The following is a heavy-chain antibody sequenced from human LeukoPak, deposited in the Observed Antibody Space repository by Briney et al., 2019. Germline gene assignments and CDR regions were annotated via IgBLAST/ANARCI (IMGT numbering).Heavy chain of an antibody. CDR3: AKPYYYGSGSPPGDFDY. D-gene: IGHD3-10*01. J-gene: IGHJ4*02. V-gene: IGHV3-23*01. Sequence: PGGSLRLSCAASGFTLSSYAMSWVRQAPGKGLEWVSAISGSGGSTYYADSVKGRFTISRDNSKNTLYLQMNSLRAEDTAVYYCAKPYYYGSGSPPGDFDYWGQGTLVTVSS. CDR2: ISGSGGST. CDR1: GFTLSSYA.